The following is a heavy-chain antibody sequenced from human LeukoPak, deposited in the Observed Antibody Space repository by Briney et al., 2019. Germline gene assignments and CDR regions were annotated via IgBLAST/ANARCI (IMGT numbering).Heavy chain of an antibody. J-gene: IGHJ4*02. CDR2: INHSGTT. CDR1: GGSFSGYY. V-gene: IGHV4-34*01. CDR3: ARGTVVVPAGN. Sequence: SETLSLTCAVYGGSFSGYYWSWIRQPPGKGLEWIGEINHSGTTNYNPSLKSRVTISVDTSKNQFSLKLSSVTAADTAVYYCARGTVVVPAGNWGQGTLVTVSS. D-gene: IGHD2-2*01.